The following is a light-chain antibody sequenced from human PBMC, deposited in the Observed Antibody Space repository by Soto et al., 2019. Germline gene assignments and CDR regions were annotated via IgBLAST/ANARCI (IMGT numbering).Light chain of an antibody. Sequence: EIVLTQSPATLSLSPGERATLSCRASRSFASSYLAWYQHKPGQAPRLLIYGASSRATGIPDRFSGSGSGTDFTLTISRLEPEDFAVYYCQQYDSSPKTFGQGTKVDIK. CDR3: QQYDSSPKT. V-gene: IGKV3-20*01. J-gene: IGKJ1*01. CDR1: RSFASSY. CDR2: GAS.